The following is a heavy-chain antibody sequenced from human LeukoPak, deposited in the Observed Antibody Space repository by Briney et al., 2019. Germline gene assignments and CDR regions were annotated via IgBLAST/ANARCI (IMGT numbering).Heavy chain of an antibody. CDR1: GFTFSSYG. Sequence: GGSLRLSCAASGFTFSSYGMHWVRQAPGKGLEWVAVISYDGSNKYYADSVKGRFTISRDNSKNTLYLQMNSLKTEDTAVYYCTTDLEWELLRVDYWGQGTLVTVSS. CDR3: TTDLEWELLRVDY. J-gene: IGHJ4*02. CDR2: ISYDGSNK. V-gene: IGHV3-30*03. D-gene: IGHD1-26*01.